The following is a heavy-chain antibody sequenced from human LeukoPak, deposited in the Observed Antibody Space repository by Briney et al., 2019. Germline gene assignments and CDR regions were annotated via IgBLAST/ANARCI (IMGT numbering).Heavy chain of an antibody. CDR3: ARDPPAPHRNSDGYNSDAFDI. V-gene: IGHV3-21*01. CDR1: GFTFSSYS. Sequence: GSLSLSCAASGFTFSSYSMNWVRQAPGKGLEWVSSISSSSSYIYYADSVKGRFTISRDNAKNSLYLQMNSLRAEDTAVYYCARDPPAPHRNSDGYNSDAFDIWGQGTMVTVSS. CDR2: ISSSSSYI. D-gene: IGHD5-24*01. J-gene: IGHJ3*02.